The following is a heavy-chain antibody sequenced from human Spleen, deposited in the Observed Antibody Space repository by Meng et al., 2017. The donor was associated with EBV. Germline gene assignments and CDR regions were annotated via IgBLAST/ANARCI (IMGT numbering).Heavy chain of an antibody. V-gene: IGHV4-34*02. CDR3: ARVGDPANRGYCIDY. D-gene: IGHD6-13*01. CDR2: INHSVST. CDR1: GGSFNGYY. Sequence: QVPQKQWGPGLFKPSETLSLTCAVYGGSFNGYYWWSWIRQSPGKGLEWIGEINHSVSTNYNPSLRSRVIISADTSKNHFSLKLNSVTAADTAVYYCARVGDPANRGYCIDYWGQGTLVTVSS. J-gene: IGHJ4*02.